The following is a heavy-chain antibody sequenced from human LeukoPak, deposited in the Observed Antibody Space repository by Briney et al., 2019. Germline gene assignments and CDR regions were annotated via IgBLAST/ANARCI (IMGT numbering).Heavy chain of an antibody. CDR3: AKGADTHFDY. Sequence: GGSLRLSCAASGFTFSNYDMHWVRQATGKGLEWVSAIGTAGDTYYQGSVRGRFTMSRENAKNSLYLQMNSLTAGDTAVYYCAKGADTHFDYWGQGILVTVSS. CDR1: GFTFSNYD. CDR2: IGTAGDT. V-gene: IGHV3-13*04. D-gene: IGHD2-15*01. J-gene: IGHJ4*02.